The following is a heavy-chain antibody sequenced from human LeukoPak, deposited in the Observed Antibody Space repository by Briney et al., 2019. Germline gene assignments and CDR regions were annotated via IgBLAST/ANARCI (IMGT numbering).Heavy chain of an antibody. V-gene: IGHV4-38-2*02. J-gene: IGHJ3*02. CDR3: ARSGYYYDSSGYSIDAFDI. Sequence: ASETLSLTCTVSGFSIGETYYWGWIRQPPGKGLEWIGNIYHTGTTYYNPSLKSRVTISIDTSKNQFSLRLSSVTAADTAVYYCARSGYYYDSSGYSIDAFDIWGQGTMVTVSS. CDR1: GFSIGETYY. CDR2: IYHTGTT. D-gene: IGHD3-22*01.